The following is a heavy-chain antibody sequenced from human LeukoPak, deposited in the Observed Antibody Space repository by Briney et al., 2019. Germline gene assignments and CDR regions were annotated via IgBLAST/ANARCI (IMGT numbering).Heavy chain of an antibody. CDR2: IYYSGST. J-gene: IGHJ4*02. D-gene: IGHD6-19*01. V-gene: IGHV4-59*01. CDR3: AASHSSGWYGGDY. CDR1: GGSISSYY. Sequence: NSSETLSLTCTVSGGSISSYYWSWIRQPPGKGLEWIGYIYYSGSTNYNPSLKSRVTISVDTSKNQFSLKLSSVTAADTAVYYCAASHSSGWYGGDYWGQGTLVTVSS.